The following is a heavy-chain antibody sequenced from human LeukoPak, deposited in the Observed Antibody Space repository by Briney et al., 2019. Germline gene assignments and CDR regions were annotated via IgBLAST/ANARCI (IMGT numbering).Heavy chain of an antibody. D-gene: IGHD1-26*01. CDR1: GGSISSYY. Sequence: SETLSLTCTVSGGSISSYYWSWIRQPPGKGLEWIGYIYNSGSTNYNPSLKSRVTLSVDTSNNQFSLKLTSVTAADTAVYYCAREGTREWETDYWGQGTLVTVSS. CDR3: AREGTREWETDY. V-gene: IGHV4-4*08. J-gene: IGHJ4*02. CDR2: IYNSGST.